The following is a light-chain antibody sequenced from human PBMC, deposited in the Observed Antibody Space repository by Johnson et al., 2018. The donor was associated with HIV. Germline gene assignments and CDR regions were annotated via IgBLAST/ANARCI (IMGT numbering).Light chain of an antibody. CDR2: EKN. J-gene: IGLJ1*01. Sequence: QSVLTQPPSVSAAPGQKVNISCSGSSSNIGNNYVSWYQQLPGTAPKLLIYEKNKRPSGIPDRFSASKSGTSATLRITGLQTGDEADYYCGTWDSSLSSHYVFGTGTNVTVL. CDR1: SSNIGNNY. V-gene: IGLV1-51*02. CDR3: GTWDSSLSSHYV.